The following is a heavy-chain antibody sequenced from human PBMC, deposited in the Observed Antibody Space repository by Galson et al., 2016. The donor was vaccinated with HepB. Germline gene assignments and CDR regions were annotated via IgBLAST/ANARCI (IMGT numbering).Heavy chain of an antibody. CDR3: ARNPGASTLG. CDR2: IYSGGNT. D-gene: IGHD2-2*01. J-gene: IGHJ4*02. Sequence: SLRLSCAASGFTVGNNYMSWVRQAPGKGLEWVSLIYSGGNTLYADSVKGRFSISRDNSKNTLYLQMNSLSAEDTAVYYCARNPGASTLGWGQGTLVTVAS. CDR1: GFTVGNNY. V-gene: IGHV3-66*01.